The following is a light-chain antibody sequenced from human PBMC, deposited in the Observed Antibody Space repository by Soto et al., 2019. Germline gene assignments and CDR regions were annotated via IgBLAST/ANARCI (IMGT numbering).Light chain of an antibody. V-gene: IGKV3-15*01. CDR1: QSVSSN. CDR3: QHFNIWPYT. CDR2: DAS. J-gene: IGKJ2*01. Sequence: EIVMTQSPATLSVSPGERATLSCRASQSVSSNLAWYQQKPGQAPRLLIYDASTRATGIPARFSGSGSGTESTLTISSLQSEDFAIYYCQHFNIWPYTFGQGTKVDIK.